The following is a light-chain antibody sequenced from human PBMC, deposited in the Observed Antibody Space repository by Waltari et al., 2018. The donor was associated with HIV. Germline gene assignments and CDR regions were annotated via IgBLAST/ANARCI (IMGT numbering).Light chain of an antibody. V-gene: IGLV1-51*01. CDR2: EKV. CDR1: PSNIGNNY. Sequence: QSVFTQPPSVSAAPGQKVTIPCSGSPSNIGNNYVTWYQRLPGPTPKPLIYEKVGRPSGIPDRYSGSKSGASATLGITGLQTGDEAYYYCGTGDSSLSAVVFGTGTKVTVL. J-gene: IGLJ1*01. CDR3: GTGDSSLSAVV.